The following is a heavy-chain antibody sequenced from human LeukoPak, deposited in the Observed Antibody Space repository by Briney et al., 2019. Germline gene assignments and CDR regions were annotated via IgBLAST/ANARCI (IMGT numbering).Heavy chain of an antibody. Sequence: PGGSLRLSCAGSGFSFNSYGIRWVRQAPGKGLEWVAVISYTGSDPYYADSVKGRFTLSRDNSKNTVYLQMNSLRLEDTAIYTCAKDGDFVNTGFYWFDSWGQGTQVTVSS. V-gene: IGHV3-30*18. CDR3: AKDGDFVNTGFYWFDS. CDR2: ISYTGSDP. J-gene: IGHJ5*01. CDR1: GFSFNSYG. D-gene: IGHD3-9*01.